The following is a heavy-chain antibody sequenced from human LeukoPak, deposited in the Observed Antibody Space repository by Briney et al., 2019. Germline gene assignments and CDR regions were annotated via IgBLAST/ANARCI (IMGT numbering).Heavy chain of an antibody. CDR2: ISSRSSFI. CDR1: GFTFSSHS. V-gene: IGHV3-21*04. D-gene: IGHD1-26*01. J-gene: IGHJ4*02. CDR3: ARDIVGAEDY. Sequence: GGSLRLSCAASGFTFSSHSMNWIRQAPGKGLEWVSSISSRSSFIYYADSVKGRFTISRDNAKNSLYLQMNSLRAEDTAVYYCARDIVGAEDYWGQGTLVTVSS.